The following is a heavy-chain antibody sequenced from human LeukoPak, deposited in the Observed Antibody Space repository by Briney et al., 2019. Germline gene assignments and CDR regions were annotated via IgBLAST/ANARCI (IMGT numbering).Heavy chain of an antibody. CDR3: ARSLGYGGYDRAFDI. D-gene: IGHD5-12*01. CDR2: IYYSGST. J-gene: IGHJ3*02. V-gene: IGHV4-59*08. Sequence: SETLSLTCTVSGGSISSYYWSWIRQPPGKGLEWIGYIYYSGSTNYNPSLKSRVTISVDTSKNQFSLKLSSVTAADTAVYYCARSLGYGGYDRAFDIWGQGTMVTVSS. CDR1: GGSISSYY.